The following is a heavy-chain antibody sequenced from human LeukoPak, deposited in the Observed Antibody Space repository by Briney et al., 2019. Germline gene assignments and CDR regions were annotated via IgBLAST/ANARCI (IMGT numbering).Heavy chain of an antibody. CDR2: INTDGSST. Sequence: PGGSLRLSCAASGFTFSSYWMHWVRQAPGKGLVWVSRINTDGSSTSYADSVKGRFTISRDNAKNTLYLQMNSLRAEDTAVYYCASVPRAPLDAFDIWGQGTMVTVSS. CDR1: GFTFSSYW. J-gene: IGHJ3*02. CDR3: ASVPRAPLDAFDI. V-gene: IGHV3-74*01.